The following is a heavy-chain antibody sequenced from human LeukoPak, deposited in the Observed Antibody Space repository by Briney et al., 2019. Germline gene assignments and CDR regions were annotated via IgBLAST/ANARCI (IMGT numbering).Heavy chain of an antibody. CDR1: GGSISNYY. Sequence: SETLSLTCTVSGGSISNYYWSWIRQPAGKGLEWIGRMYSSGSTNYNPSLKSRVTMSVDTSKNQFSLKLSSVTAADTAVYYCARGCLKNGSYFDAFDIWVQGTMVTVSS. V-gene: IGHV4-4*07. D-gene: IGHD1-26*01. J-gene: IGHJ3*02. CDR2: MYSSGST. CDR3: ARGCLKNGSYFDAFDI.